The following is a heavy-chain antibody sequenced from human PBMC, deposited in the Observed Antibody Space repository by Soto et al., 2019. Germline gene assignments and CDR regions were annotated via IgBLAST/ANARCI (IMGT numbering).Heavy chain of an antibody. D-gene: IGHD3-9*01. CDR3: ARGAYDILTGSRYYYMDV. Sequence: GGSLRLSCAASGFTFSSYAMHWVRQAPGKGLEWVAVISYDGSNKYYADSVKGRFTISRDNAKNTLYLQMNSLRAEDTAVYYCARGAYDILTGSRYYYMDVWGKGTTVTVSS. CDR1: GFTFSSYA. V-gene: IGHV3-30-3*01. CDR2: ISYDGSNK. J-gene: IGHJ6*03.